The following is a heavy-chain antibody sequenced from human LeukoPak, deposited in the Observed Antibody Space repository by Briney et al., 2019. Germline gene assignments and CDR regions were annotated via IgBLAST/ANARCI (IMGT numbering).Heavy chain of an antibody. J-gene: IGHJ6*03. CDR1: GGTFSSYA. CDR3: ARDRPRHYYYYYYYMDV. D-gene: IGHD6-6*01. Sequence: SVKVSCKASGGTFSSYAISWVRQAPGQRLEWMGRIIPIFGTANYAQKFQGRVTITTDESTSTAYMELSSLRSEDTAVYYCARDRPRHYYYYYYYMDVWGKGTTVTVSS. CDR2: IIPIFGTA. V-gene: IGHV1-69*05.